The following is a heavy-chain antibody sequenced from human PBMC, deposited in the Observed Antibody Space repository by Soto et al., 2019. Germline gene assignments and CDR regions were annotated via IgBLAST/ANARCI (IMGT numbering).Heavy chain of an antibody. CDR3: ARAQNRITIFGVVTSPDY. CDR2: IWYDGSNK. CDR1: GFAFSSYG. Sequence: GGSLRLSCAASGFAFSSYGMHWVRQAPGKGLEWVAVIWYDGSNKYYADSVKGRFTISRDNSKNTLYLQMNSLRAEDTAVYYCARAQNRITIFGVVTSPDYWGQGTPVTVSS. D-gene: IGHD3-3*01. J-gene: IGHJ4*02. V-gene: IGHV3-33*01.